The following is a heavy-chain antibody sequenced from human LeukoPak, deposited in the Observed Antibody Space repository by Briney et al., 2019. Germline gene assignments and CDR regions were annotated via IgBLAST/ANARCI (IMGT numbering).Heavy chain of an antibody. CDR3: ARGAEAETSPLDF. V-gene: IGHV1-2*02. J-gene: IGHJ4*02. Sequence: ASVKVSCKASGYIFSDYYLHWVRQAPGQGLEWLGWINPKSGAADYAQQFRGRVTMSRDTSINTDYMEMKRVTSDDTAVYFCARGAEAETSPLDFWGQGTLVIVS. D-gene: IGHD6-13*01. CDR1: GYIFSDYY. CDR2: INPKSGAA.